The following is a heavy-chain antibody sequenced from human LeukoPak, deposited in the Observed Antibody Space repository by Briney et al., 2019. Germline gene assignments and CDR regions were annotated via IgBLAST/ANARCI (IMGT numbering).Heavy chain of an antibody. V-gene: IGHV3-7*05. Sequence: GGSLRLSCAASGFTFSNYWMSWVRQAPGKGLEWVANIKQDGSEKYYADSVKGRFTISRDNSKNTLYLQMNSLRAEDTAVYYCAKTIGYCGSTSCRYFDYWGQGTLVTVSS. CDR2: IKQDGSEK. D-gene: IGHD2-2*01. CDR3: AKTIGYCGSTSCRYFDY. CDR1: GFTFSNYW. J-gene: IGHJ4*02.